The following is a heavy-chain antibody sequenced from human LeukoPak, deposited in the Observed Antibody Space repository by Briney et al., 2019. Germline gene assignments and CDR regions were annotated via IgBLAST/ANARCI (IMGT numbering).Heavy chain of an antibody. D-gene: IGHD3-22*01. V-gene: IGHV4-39*01. Sequence: SETLSLTCTVSGGXISSSSYYWGWIRQPPGKGLQWFGSIYYSGRTYDNPSLKSRVTMSVDTSKNQFSLKLSSVTAADTAVYYCARLLYDRSGYYWFDPWGQGTLVTVSS. CDR2: IYYSGRT. J-gene: IGHJ5*02. CDR1: GGXISSSSYY. CDR3: ARLLYDRSGYYWFDP.